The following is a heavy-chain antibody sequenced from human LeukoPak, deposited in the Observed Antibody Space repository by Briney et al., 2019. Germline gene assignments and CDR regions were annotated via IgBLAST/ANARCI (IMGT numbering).Heavy chain of an antibody. CDR3: ARDLDYYDSSGYSGIDY. CDR2: ISDDGSDK. Sequence: PGGSLRLSCAASGFTFSSYAMHWVRQAPGKGLEWVAIISDDGSDKYYADSVKGRITISRDNSKNTLYLQMNSLRAEDAAVYYCARDLDYYDSSGYSGIDYWGQGTLVTVSS. CDR1: GFTFSSYA. V-gene: IGHV3-30*04. D-gene: IGHD3-22*01. J-gene: IGHJ4*02.